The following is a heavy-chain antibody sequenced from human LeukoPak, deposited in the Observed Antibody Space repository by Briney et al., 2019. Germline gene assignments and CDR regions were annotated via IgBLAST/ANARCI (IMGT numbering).Heavy chain of an antibody. J-gene: IGHJ4*02. CDR2: ISWNSGSI. CDR1: GFIFNNYA. Sequence: GGSLRLSGAGSGFIFNNYAMHWVRQPPGKGLEWVSGISWNSGSIDYADSVKGRFTISRDNAKNSLYLQMNSLRVEDTAFYYCAKDNRRHYTSGPNPDSLHWGQGALVTVSS. V-gene: IGHV3-9*01. D-gene: IGHD6-19*01. CDR3: AKDNRRHYTSGPNPDSLH.